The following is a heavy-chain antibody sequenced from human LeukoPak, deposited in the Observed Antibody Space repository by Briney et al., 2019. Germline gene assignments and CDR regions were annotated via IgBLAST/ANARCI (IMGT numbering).Heavy chain of an antibody. CDR2: IFPGDSDT. CDR1: GDGFTSYW. V-gene: IGHV5-51*01. J-gene: IGHJ4*02. CDR3: ARLVAAAGTGDY. D-gene: IGHD6-13*01. Sequence: GESLKISCKGAGDGFTSYWIGWVRQLPGKGVVWMGIIFPGDSDTRYSPSFQGQVTISADKSISTAYLQWSSLKASDTAMYYCARLVAAAGTGDYWGQGTLVTVSS.